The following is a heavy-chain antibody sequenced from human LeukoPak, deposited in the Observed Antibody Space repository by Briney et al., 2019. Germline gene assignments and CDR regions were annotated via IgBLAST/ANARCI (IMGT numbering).Heavy chain of an antibody. V-gene: IGHV1-18*01. D-gene: IGHD3-10*01. CDR3: ATSDGSGSSTFPFDP. Sequence: ASVTVSCTASGYTFTSYGISWVRQAPGQGLEWMGWISTYNGNTNYAQKLQDRVTMTTDTSTSTAYVELRSLRSDDTAVYYCATSDGSGSSTFPFDPWGQGTLITVSS. CDR1: GYTFTSYG. J-gene: IGHJ5*02. CDR2: ISTYNGNT.